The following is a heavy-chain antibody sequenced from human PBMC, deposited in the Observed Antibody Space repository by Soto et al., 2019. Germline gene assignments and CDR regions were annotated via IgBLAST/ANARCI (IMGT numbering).Heavy chain of an antibody. V-gene: IGHV3-13*01. D-gene: IGHD6-19*01. J-gene: IGHJ4*02. CDR2: IGTAGDT. CDR3: ARHGWEQWPVRFDY. Sequence: GGSLRLSCAASGFTFSSYDMHWVRQATGKGLEWVSAIGTAGDTYYPGSVKGRFTISRENAKNSLYLQMHSLTAEDTAVYYCARHGWEQWPVRFDYWGQGTLVTVSS. CDR1: GFTFSSYD.